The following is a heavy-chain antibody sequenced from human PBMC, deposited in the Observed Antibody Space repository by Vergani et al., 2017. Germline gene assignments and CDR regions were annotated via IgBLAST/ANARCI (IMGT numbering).Heavy chain of an antibody. D-gene: IGHD6-13*01. V-gene: IGHV3-33*01. Sequence: QVQLVESGGGVVQPGRSLRLSCAASGFTFSSYGMHWVRQAPGKGLEWVAVIWYDGSNKYYADSVKGRFTISRDNSKNTLYLQMNSLGAEDTAVYYWARDPLEGYSSSWSVWDYGMDVWGQGTTVTVSS. CDR2: IWYDGSNK. CDR1: GFTFSSYG. CDR3: ARDPLEGYSSSWSVWDYGMDV. J-gene: IGHJ6*02.